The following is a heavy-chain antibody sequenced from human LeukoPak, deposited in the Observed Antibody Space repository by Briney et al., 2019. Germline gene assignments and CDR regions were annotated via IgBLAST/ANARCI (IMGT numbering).Heavy chain of an antibody. CDR1: GYTFTINY. V-gene: IGHV1-46*01. Sequence: ASVNVSCKASGYTFTINYIHWVRQAPGQGLEWMGMIYPRDGSTSYAQKFQGRVTVTRDTSTSTVHKELSGLRSEDTAVYYCARDQEGFDYWGQGTLVTVSS. J-gene: IGHJ4*02. CDR3: ARDQEGFDY. CDR2: IYPRDGST.